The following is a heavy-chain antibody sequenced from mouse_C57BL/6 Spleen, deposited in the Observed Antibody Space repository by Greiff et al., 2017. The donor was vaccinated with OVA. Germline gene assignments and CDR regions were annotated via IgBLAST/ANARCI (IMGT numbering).Heavy chain of an antibody. D-gene: IGHD1-1*01. CDR1: GYTFTSYW. V-gene: IGHV1-53*01. CDR3: ATYGSSSHWYFDV. J-gene: IGHJ1*03. Sequence: VQLQQPGTELVKPGASVKLSCKASGYTFTSYWMHWVKQRPGQGLEWIGNINPSNGGTNYNEKFKSKATLTVDKSSSTAYMQLSSLTSEDSAVYYCATYGSSSHWYFDVWGTGTTVTVSS. CDR2: INPSNGGT.